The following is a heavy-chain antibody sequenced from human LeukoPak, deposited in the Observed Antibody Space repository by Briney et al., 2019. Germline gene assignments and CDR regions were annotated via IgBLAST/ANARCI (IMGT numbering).Heavy chain of an antibody. Sequence: GGSLRLSCAASGSNFRTYAMTWVRQAPGKGLEWVSAIRGSGDSTYYADSVKGRFTISRDNSKNTLYLEMNSLSAEDTAVYYCAKEYYYDSSGYPFIWGQGTMVTVSS. CDR1: GSNFRTYA. CDR2: IRGSGDST. D-gene: IGHD3-22*01. CDR3: AKEYYYDSSGYPFI. J-gene: IGHJ3*02. V-gene: IGHV3-23*01.